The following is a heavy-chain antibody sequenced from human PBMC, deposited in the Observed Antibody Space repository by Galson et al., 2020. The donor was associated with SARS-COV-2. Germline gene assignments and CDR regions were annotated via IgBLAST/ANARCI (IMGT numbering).Heavy chain of an antibody. J-gene: IGHJ4*02. V-gene: IGHV3-23*01. Sequence: GGSLRLSCAASGFTFSNYAMSWVRQAPGKGLEWVSAIGGSGGRTYYADSVKGRVTISRDNSKNTLYLQMNSLRAEDTAVYYCAKRDDSSGYPYYFDYWGQGTLVTVSS. D-gene: IGHD3-22*01. CDR2: IGGSGGRT. CDR3: AKRDDSSGYPYYFDY. CDR1: GFTFSNYA.